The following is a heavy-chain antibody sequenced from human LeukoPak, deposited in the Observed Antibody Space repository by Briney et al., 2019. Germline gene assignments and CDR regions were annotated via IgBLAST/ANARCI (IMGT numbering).Heavy chain of an antibody. D-gene: IGHD2-15*01. CDR1: GFTFSSYW. CDR3: ARDAYCSGGSCYIY. V-gene: IGHV3-7*01. CDR2: INQDGSEK. Sequence: PGGSLRLSCAASGFTFSSYWMSWVRQAPGKGLEWVANINQDGSEKNYVDSVKGRFTISRDNAENSLDLQMNSLRVEDTAVYYCARDAYCSGGSCYIYWAQGTLVTVSS. J-gene: IGHJ4*02.